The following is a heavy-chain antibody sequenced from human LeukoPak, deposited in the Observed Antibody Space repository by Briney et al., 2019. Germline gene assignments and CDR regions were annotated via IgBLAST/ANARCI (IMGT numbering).Heavy chain of an antibody. CDR2: ISYDGSNK. J-gene: IGHJ5*02. V-gene: IGHV3-30-3*01. D-gene: IGHD3-22*01. CDR1: GFTFSSYA. Sequence: GGSPRLSCAASGFTFSSYAMHWVRQAPGKGLEWVAVISYDGSNKYYADSVKGRFTISRDNSKNTLYLQMNSLRAEDTAVYYCARASSTDDSSGYYYGSDWFDPWGQGTLVTVSS. CDR3: ARASSTDDSSGYYYGSDWFDP.